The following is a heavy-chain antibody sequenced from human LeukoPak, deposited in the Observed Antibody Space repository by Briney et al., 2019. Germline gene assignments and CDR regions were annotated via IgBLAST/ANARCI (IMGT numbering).Heavy chain of an antibody. D-gene: IGHD2-15*01. CDR1: GYTFTGYY. V-gene: IGHV1-2*02. Sequence: ASVKVSCKALGYTFTGYYMHWVRQAPGQGLEWMGWINPNSGGTNYVQKFQGRVTMTRDTSISTVYMELSSLRSEDTAVYYCARGLGYCSGGSCYTTPFDPWGQGTLVTVSS. CDR3: ARGLGYCSGGSCYTTPFDP. CDR2: INPNSGGT. J-gene: IGHJ5*02.